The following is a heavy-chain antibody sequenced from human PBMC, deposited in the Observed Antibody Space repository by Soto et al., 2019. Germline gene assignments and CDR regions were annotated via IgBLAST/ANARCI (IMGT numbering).Heavy chain of an antibody. J-gene: IGHJ4*02. CDR3: ARVDTAMVTYYFDY. CDR2: INHSGST. D-gene: IGHD5-18*01. Sequence: SETLSLTCAVYGGSFSGYYWSWIRQPPGKGLEWIGEINHSGSTNYNPSLKSRVTISVDTSKNQFSLKLSSVTAADTAVNYCARVDTAMVTYYFDYWGQGTLVPVSS. V-gene: IGHV4-34*01. CDR1: GGSFSGYY.